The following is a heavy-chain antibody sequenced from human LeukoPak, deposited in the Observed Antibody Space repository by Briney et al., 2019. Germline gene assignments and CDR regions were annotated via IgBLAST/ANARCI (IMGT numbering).Heavy chain of an antibody. D-gene: IGHD6-19*01. J-gene: IGHJ4*02. CDR1: GFTFSTYW. CDR3: ARRVSGREKYFDY. V-gene: IGHV3-7*01. CDR2: MRQDGGEI. Sequence: GGSLRLSCAASGFTFSTYWMSWVRQAPGKGLEWVANMRQDGGEIYYVDSVKGRFTISRDNAKNSLSLQMNGLRAEDTAVYYCARRVSGREKYFDYWGQGTLATVSS.